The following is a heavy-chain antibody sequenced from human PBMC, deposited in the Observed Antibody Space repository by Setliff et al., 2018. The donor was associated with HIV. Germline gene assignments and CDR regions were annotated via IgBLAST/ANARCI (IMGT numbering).Heavy chain of an antibody. CDR3: ARGPFVLRFLERLVYFDY. J-gene: IGHJ4*02. D-gene: IGHD3-3*01. V-gene: IGHV4-31*02. CDR1: GGSISSSGYY. CDR2: VYYSGST. Sequence: PSETLSLTCSVSGGSISSSGYYWSWIRQHPGKGLDWIGRVYYSGSTDYNPSLQSRATLSIDTSKNQFSLKLTSVIAADTAIYYCARGPFVLRFLERLVYFDYWGQVKLVTVSS.